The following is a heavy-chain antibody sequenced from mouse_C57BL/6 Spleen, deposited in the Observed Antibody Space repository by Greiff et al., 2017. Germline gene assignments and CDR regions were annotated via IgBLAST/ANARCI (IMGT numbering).Heavy chain of an antibody. CDR1: GYSITSGYY. J-gene: IGHJ2*01. CDR2: ISYDGSN. Sequence: EVKLQESGPGLVKPSQSLSLTCSVTGYSITSGYYWNWIRQFPGNKLEWMGYISYDGSNNYNPSLKNRISITRDTSKNQFFLKLNSVTTEDTATYYCASHYGSSGDFFDYWGQGTTLTVSS. CDR3: ASHYGSSGDFFDY. V-gene: IGHV3-6*01. D-gene: IGHD1-1*01.